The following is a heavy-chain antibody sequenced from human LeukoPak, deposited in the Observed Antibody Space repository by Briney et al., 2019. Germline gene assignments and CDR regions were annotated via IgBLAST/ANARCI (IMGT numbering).Heavy chain of an antibody. CDR1: GFTFSSYA. CDR2: ISSNGGST. D-gene: IGHD3/OR15-3a*01. CDR3: VKGTGTKYYYYGMDV. V-gene: IGHV3-64D*06. Sequence: GGSLRLSCSASGFTFSSYAMHWVRQAPGKGLEYVSAISSNGGSTYYADSVKGRFTISRDNSKNTLYLQMSRLRAEDTAVYYCVKGTGTKYYYYGMDVWGQGTTVTVSS. J-gene: IGHJ6*02.